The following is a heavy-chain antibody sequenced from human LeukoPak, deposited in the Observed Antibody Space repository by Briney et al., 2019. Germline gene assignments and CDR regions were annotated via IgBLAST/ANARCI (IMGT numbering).Heavy chain of an antibody. CDR3: VRRAGGYSHPYDY. J-gene: IGHJ4*02. V-gene: IGHV3-7*03. D-gene: IGHD4-23*01. CDR2: INQGGSEK. Sequence: GGSLRLSCAASGFTLSNYWMGWVRRAPGKGLEWVANINQGGSEKHYVDFLKGRFTISRDNANNSLYLQMNSLRAEDTAVYYCVRRAGGYSHPYDYWGQGTLVTVSS. CDR1: GFTLSNYW.